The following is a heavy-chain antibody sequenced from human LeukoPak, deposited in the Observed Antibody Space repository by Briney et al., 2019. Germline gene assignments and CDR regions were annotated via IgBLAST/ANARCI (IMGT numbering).Heavy chain of an antibody. CDR3: TTGSAYSGLDH. J-gene: IGHJ4*02. CDR1: GXPFSIGW. V-gene: IGHV3-15*01. CDR2: MKSEKDGGTI. Sequence: GGSLRLSCVVSGXPFSIGWMSWVRQAPGKGLDWVGRMKSEKDGGTIDYAAPVKGRFSISRDDSKKTLYLQMNSLKTEHTAVYYCTTGSAYSGLDHWGQGTQVTVSS. D-gene: IGHD6-25*01.